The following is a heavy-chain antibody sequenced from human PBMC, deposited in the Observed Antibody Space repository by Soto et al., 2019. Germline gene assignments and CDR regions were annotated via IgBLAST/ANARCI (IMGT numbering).Heavy chain of an antibody. D-gene: IGHD6-19*01. CDR1: GYTFTDYG. CDR3: AREEGISDWHAFDY. V-gene: IGHV1-18*04. CDR2: ISTYNGNT. J-gene: IGHJ4*02. Sequence: QVQLVQSGAEVKKPGASVKVSCKASGYTFTDYGISWVRQAPGQGLEWMGWISTYNGNTIYAQKIQGRVTMTKDTSTSTAYVELRSLRSDDTAVYYCAREEGISDWHAFDYWGQGTLVTVSS.